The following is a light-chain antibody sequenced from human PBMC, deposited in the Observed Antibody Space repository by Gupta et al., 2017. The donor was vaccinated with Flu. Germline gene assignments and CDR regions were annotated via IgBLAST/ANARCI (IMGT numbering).Light chain of an antibody. CDR2: KAS. CDR3: QQYNSYSYT. J-gene: IGKJ2*01. Sequence: DILITQSPSTLSASVGDRVTITCRASQSISSWLAWYQQKPGKAPKLLIYKASSLESGVPSRFSGSGSGTEFTLTISSLQPDDFATYYCQQYNSYSYTFGQGTKLEIK. CDR1: QSISSW. V-gene: IGKV1-5*03.